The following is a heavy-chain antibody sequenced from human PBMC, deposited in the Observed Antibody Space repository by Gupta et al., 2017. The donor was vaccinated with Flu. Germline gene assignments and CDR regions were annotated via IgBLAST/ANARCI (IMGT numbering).Heavy chain of an antibody. CDR3: ARHVPNPYCRTTRCSLPAYYFDI. CDR2: VSSSGNA. J-gene: IGHJ4*02. D-gene: IGHD2-15*01. Sequence: RQSPGQGLEWIGSVSSSGNAHYKPSLWTRTTMSVDTSKNHFTLKLTSVTAADAAVYFCARHVPNPYCRTTRCSLPAYYFDIWGQGTLVTVSS. V-gene: IGHV4-39*01.